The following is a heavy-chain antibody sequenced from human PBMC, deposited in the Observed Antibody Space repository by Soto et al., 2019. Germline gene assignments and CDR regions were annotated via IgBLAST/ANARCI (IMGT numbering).Heavy chain of an antibody. J-gene: IGHJ4*02. CDR1: GGSLSSGGYY. D-gene: IGHD3-9*01. CDR3: ASGYYDILTGYYDY. V-gene: IGHV4-31*03. Sequence: PSETLSLTCTVSGGSLSSGGYYWSWIRQHPGKGLEWIGYIYYSGSTYYNPSLKSRVTISVDTSKNQFSLKLSSVTAADTAVYYCASGYYDILTGYYDYWGQGTLVTVSS. CDR2: IYYSGST.